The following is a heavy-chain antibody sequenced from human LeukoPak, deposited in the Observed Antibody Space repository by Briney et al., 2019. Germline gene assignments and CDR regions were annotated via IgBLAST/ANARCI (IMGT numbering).Heavy chain of an antibody. J-gene: IGHJ4*02. V-gene: IGHV4-59*01. CDR3: ASRGDYGGYFEY. D-gene: IGHD4-17*01. CDR2: IYYSGST. CDR1: GGSISSYY. Sequence: PETLCLTCTVSGGSISSYYWSWIRQPPGKGLEWIGYIYYSGSTNYNPSLKSRVTISVDTSKHQFSLKVSSVTAADTAVYYCASRGDYGGYFEYWGQGTLVTVSS.